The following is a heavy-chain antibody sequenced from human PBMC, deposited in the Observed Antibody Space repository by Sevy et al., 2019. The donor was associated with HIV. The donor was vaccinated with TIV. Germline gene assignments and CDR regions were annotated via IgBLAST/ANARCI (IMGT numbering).Heavy chain of an antibody. CDR2: IWPADSDT. CDR3: AGGVGAFAFFDF. J-gene: IGHJ4*02. Sequence: GESLKISCKAFGYSFTTYWIGWVRHMPGKGLEGMGIIWPADSDTRYIPSFEGQVAISAGTSFNTAYLQWRSLKASDTAMYYCAGGVGAFAFFDFWGQGALVTVSS. D-gene: IGHD3-16*01. V-gene: IGHV5-51*01. CDR1: GYSFTTYW.